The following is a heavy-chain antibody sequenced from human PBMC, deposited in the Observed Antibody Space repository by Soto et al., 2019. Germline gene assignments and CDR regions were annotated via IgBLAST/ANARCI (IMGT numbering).Heavy chain of an antibody. CDR1: GGTFSSYA. CDR2: IIPMFGTT. J-gene: IGHJ6*02. D-gene: IGHD2-2*01. Sequence: SVKVSCKAFGGTFSSYAASWVRQAPGQGLEWMGGIIPMFGTTNYAQKFQGRVTITADESSSTAYMELSSLRSEDTAVYYCARRTMYCSSTSCQDYYYYGMDVWGQGTTVTVSS. CDR3: ARRTMYCSSTSCQDYYYYGMDV. V-gene: IGHV1-69*13.